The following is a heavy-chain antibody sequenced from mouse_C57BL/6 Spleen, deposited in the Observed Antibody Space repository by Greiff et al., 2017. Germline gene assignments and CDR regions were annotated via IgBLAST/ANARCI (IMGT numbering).Heavy chain of an antibody. V-gene: IGHV2-6*03. D-gene: IGHD2-1*01. CDR2: IWSDGST. CDR1: GFSLTSYG. CDR3: ASYYGNPYYYAMDD. Sequence: VELVESGPGLVAPSQSLSITCTVSGFSLTSYGVHWVRQPPGKGLEWLVVIWSDGSTTYNSALKSRLSISKDNSKRQVFLKMNRLQTDDTAMYYCASYYGNPYYYAMDDWGKGTSVTVSS. J-gene: IGHJ4*01.